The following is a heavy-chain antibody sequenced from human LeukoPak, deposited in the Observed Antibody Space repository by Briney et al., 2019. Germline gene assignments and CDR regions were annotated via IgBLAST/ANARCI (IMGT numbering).Heavy chain of an antibody. Sequence: PSETLSLTCTVPGGSISSYYWSWLRQPPGKGLEWLGFIYYSGSTHYKSSLKSRVTISVDTSKNQFSLRLSSVTAADTAVYYCARHSGSSPHYFDYWGQGTLVTVSS. J-gene: IGHJ4*02. CDR3: ARHSGSSPHYFDY. CDR1: GGSISSYY. V-gene: IGHV4-59*08. CDR2: IYYSGST. D-gene: IGHD1-26*01.